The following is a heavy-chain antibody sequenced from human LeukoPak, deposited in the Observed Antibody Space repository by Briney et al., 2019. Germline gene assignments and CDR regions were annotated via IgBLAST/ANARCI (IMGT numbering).Heavy chain of an antibody. V-gene: IGHV3-21*01. CDR1: GFTFSSYS. CDR3: VREGCSSSSCWSGYYYYYMDV. J-gene: IGHJ6*03. CDR2: INSSSSYI. Sequence: GGSLRLSCAASGFTFSSYSMNWVRQAPGKGLEWVSSINSSSSYIYYADSVKGRFTISRDNAKNSLYLQMSSLRAEDTAVYYCVREGCSSSSCWSGYYYYYMDVWGKGTTVTTSS. D-gene: IGHD2-2*01.